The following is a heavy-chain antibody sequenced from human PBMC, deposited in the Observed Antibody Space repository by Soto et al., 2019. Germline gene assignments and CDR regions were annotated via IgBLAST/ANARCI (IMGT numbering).Heavy chain of an antibody. Sequence: QVQLQESGPGLAKPSQTLSLTCTVSGGSISGGDFYWSWIRQPPGKGLEWIGFIYNRGNTYYNPSLRSRVTISKNTSKTLLPLKLRSVTAADTAMYYCARVVVPAAIVTNWFDPWGQGTLVTVSS. CDR2: IYNRGNT. J-gene: IGHJ5*02. V-gene: IGHV4-30-4*01. D-gene: IGHD2-2*01. CDR3: ARVVVPAAIVTNWFDP. CDR1: GGSISGGDFY.